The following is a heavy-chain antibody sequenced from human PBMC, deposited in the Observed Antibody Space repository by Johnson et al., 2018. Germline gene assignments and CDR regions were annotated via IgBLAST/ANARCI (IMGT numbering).Heavy chain of an antibody. Sequence: QVQLQESGPGLVKPSETLSLSCSVSGGSMSYYYWNWIRQPPGKGLEWIGYIYYTGSTDYNPSLKSRVTISLDTTKNRFSLKLNSVTTADTAVYYCARYSSDYYDFDYWGLGTLVTVSS. CDR2: IYYTGST. V-gene: IGHV4-59*01. CDR1: GGSMSYYY. D-gene: IGHD3-22*01. J-gene: IGHJ4*02. CDR3: ARYSSDYYDFDY.